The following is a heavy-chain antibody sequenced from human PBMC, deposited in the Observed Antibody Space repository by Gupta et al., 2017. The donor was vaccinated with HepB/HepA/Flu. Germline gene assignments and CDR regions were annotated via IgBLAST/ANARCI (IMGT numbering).Heavy chain of an antibody. CDR2: INHSGST. CDR3: STSWPLDD. J-gene: IGHJ4*02. CDR1: GGSISSSNW. Sequence: QVQLQESGPGLVKPSGTLSLTCAVSGGSISSSNWWTWVRQPPGKGLEWIGEINHSGSTTYNPSRKSRVTMSVDTSNNQLSLKVTAVTAADTAVYYCSTSWPLDDGGQGTLVTVSS. V-gene: IGHV4-4*02.